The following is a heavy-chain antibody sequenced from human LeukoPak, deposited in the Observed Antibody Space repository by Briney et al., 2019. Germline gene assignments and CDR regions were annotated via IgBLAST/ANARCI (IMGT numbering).Heavy chain of an antibody. J-gene: IGHJ4*02. CDR3: ARESNSGYYLSY. D-gene: IGHD3-22*01. CDR2: IYSGGRT. Sequence: GGSLRLSCAASGFTVSSNYMSWVRQAPGTGLEWVSVIYSGGRTYYADSVKGRFSISRDNSKNTLYLQMNSLRAEDTAEYYCARESNSGYYLSYWGQGTLVTISS. V-gene: IGHV3-66*01. CDR1: GFTVSSNY.